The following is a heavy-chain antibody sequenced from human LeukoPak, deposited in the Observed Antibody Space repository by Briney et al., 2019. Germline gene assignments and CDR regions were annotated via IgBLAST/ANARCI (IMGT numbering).Heavy chain of an antibody. V-gene: IGHV3-23*01. CDR2: ISGSGGST. Sequence: GGSLRLSCAASGFTFSSYAMSWVRQAPGKGLEWVSAISGSGGSTYYTDSVKGRFTISRDNSKNTLYLQMNSLRAEDTAVYYCAREGLAYCGGDCPFDYWGQGTLVTVSS. D-gene: IGHD2-21*02. CDR1: GFTFSSYA. CDR3: AREGLAYCGGDCPFDY. J-gene: IGHJ4*02.